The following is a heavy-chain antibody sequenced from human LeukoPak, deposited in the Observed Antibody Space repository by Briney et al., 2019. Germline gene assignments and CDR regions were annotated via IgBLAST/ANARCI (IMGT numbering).Heavy chain of an antibody. CDR3: ARLGYCSSTSCYGDWFDP. CDR2: IYTSGST. V-gene: IGHV4-4*07. CDR1: GGSISSYY. D-gene: IGHD2-2*01. Sequence: PSETLSLTCTVSGGSISSYYWSWIRQPAGKGLEWIGRIYTSGSTNYNPSLKSPVTMSVDTSKNQFSLKLSSVTAADTAVYYCARLGYCSSTSCYGDWFDPWGQGTLVTVSS. J-gene: IGHJ5*02.